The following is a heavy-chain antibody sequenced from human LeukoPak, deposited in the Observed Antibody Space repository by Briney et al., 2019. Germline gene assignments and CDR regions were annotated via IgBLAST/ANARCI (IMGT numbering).Heavy chain of an antibody. Sequence: ASVKVSCKASGYTFTDYYIHWVRQAPGQGLEWMGIINPSGGSTSYAQKFQGRVTMTRDMSTSTVYMELSSLRSEDTAVYYCARDPITIFGVAPKGDWFDPWGQGTLVTVSS. CDR2: INPSGGST. V-gene: IGHV1-46*01. J-gene: IGHJ5*02. D-gene: IGHD3-3*01. CDR1: GYTFTDYY. CDR3: ARDPITIFGVAPKGDWFDP.